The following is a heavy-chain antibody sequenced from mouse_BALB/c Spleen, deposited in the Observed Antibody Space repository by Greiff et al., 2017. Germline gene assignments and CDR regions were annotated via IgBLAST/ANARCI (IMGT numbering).Heavy chain of an antibody. CDR1: GYTFTSYW. V-gene: IGHV1-7*01. Sequence: VQLQQSGAELAKPGASVKMSCKASGYTFTSYWMHWVKQRPGQGLEWIGYINPSTGYTEYNQKFKDKATLTADKSSSTAYMQLSSLTSEDSAVYYCARSTMIMYYAMDYWGQGTSVTVSS. CDR3: ARSTMIMYYAMDY. CDR2: INPSTGYT. J-gene: IGHJ4*01. D-gene: IGHD2-4*01.